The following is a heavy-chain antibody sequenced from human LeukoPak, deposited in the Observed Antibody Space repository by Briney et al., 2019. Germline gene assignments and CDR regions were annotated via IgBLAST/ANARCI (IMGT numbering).Heavy chain of an antibody. D-gene: IGHD6-19*01. Sequence: GGSLRLSCAASGFTFSTYSMNWVRRAPGKGLEWVSYISSYSTIYYADSVKGRFTISRDNAKNSLYLQVNSLRDDDTAVYYCARDMAVAGTVWYFDLWGRGTLVTVSS. CDR3: ARDMAVAGTVWYFDL. CDR1: GFTFSTYS. V-gene: IGHV3-48*02. CDR2: ISSYSTI. J-gene: IGHJ2*01.